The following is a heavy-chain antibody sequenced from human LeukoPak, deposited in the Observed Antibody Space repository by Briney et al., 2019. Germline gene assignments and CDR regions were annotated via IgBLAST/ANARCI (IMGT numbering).Heavy chain of an antibody. D-gene: IGHD3-10*01. Sequence: GGSLRLSCAASGFTFSSYGMHWVRQAPGKGLEWVAVIWYDGSNKYYADSVKGRFTISRDNSKNTLYLQMNSLRAEDTAVYYFARALRAIWFQPHPWGQGTPVTVS. CDR2: IWYDGSNK. J-gene: IGHJ5*02. V-gene: IGHV3-33*01. CDR3: ARALRAIWFQPHP. CDR1: GFTFSSYG.